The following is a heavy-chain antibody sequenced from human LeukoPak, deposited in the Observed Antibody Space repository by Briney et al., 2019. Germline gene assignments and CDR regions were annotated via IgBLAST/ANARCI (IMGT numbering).Heavy chain of an antibody. Sequence: GGSLRLSCAASGFTFSNYAMTWVRQAPGKGLEWVSVINSSGANTYYADSVKGRFTISRDNSKNTLYLQMNSLRAEDAAVYYCAHEGHSSGYGSSRAYHLDYWGQGTLVTVSS. V-gene: IGHV3-23*01. CDR2: INSSGANT. J-gene: IGHJ4*02. CDR3: AHEGHSSGYGSSRAYHLDY. CDR1: GFTFSNYA. D-gene: IGHD5-18*01.